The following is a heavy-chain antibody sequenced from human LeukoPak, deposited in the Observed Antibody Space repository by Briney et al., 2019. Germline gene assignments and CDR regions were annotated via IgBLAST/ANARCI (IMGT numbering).Heavy chain of an antibody. Sequence: GGSVRLSCAASGFTFSSHGMNWVRQAPGKGLEWVSGIESGGDTTYYTDSVKGRFTISRDNSKNTLYLQMNSLKDEDTAVYYCAVLFVSEGGYWGQGTVVTVSS. CDR1: GFTFSSHG. V-gene: IGHV3-23*01. J-gene: IGHJ4*02. D-gene: IGHD5/OR15-5a*01. CDR2: IESGGDTT. CDR3: AVLFVSEGGY.